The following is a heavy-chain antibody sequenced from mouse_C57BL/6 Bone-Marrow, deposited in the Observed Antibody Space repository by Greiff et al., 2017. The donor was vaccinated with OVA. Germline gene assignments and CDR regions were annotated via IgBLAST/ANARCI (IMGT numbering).Heavy chain of an antibody. J-gene: IGHJ3*01. CDR1: GFTFSDYY. V-gene: IGHV5-12*01. CDR2: ISNGGGSN. CDR3: ARPGFAY. Sequence: EVKVEESGGGLVQPGGSLKLSCAASGFTFSDYYMYWVRQTKEKRLEWVAYISNGGGSNYYPDTVKGRFTISIDNAKNTLYLQMSRLKSEDTAMYYFARPGFAYWGQGTLVTVSA.